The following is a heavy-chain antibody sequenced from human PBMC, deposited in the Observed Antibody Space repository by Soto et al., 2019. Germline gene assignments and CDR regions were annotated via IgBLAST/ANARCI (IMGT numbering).Heavy chain of an antibody. J-gene: IGHJ4*02. CDR2: MNPNSGNT. CDR3: AREGHYMVGRDY. D-gene: IGHD3-10*01. CDR1: GYTFTSYD. V-gene: IGHV1-8*01. Sequence: QVQLVQSGAEVKKPGASVKVSCKASGYTFTSYDINWVRQATGQGLEWMGWMNPNSGNTGYAQKFQGRVTMTRNTSISTADMELSSLISEDTAVYYCAREGHYMVGRDYWGQGTLVTVSS.